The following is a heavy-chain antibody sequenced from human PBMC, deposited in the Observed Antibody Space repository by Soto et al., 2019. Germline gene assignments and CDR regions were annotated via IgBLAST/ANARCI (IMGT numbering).Heavy chain of an antibody. Sequence: QVQLVQSGAEVKKPGSSVKVSCKASGGTFSSYTISWVRQAPGQGLEWMGRIIPILGIANYAQKFQGRVTITADKSTSTAYTELSSLRSEDKAVYYCAMEYCSSTSCYRDYWGQGTLVTVSS. V-gene: IGHV1-69*02. D-gene: IGHD2-2*02. J-gene: IGHJ4*02. CDR2: IIPILGIA. CDR1: GGTFSSYT. CDR3: AMEYCSSTSCYRDY.